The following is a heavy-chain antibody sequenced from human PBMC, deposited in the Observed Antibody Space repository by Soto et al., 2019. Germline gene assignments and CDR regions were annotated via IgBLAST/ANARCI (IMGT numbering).Heavy chain of an antibody. D-gene: IGHD2-21*01. CDR1: GGSISSYY. J-gene: IGHJ5*02. CDR2: IYYSGST. CDR3: AGALLWSGSGWFDP. V-gene: IGHV4-59*01. Sequence: SETLSLTCTVSGGSISSYYLSWIRQPPGKGLEWIGYIYYSGSTNYNPSLKSRVTISVDTSKNQLSLKLSSVTAADTAVYYCAGALLWSGSGWFDPWGQGTLVTVSS.